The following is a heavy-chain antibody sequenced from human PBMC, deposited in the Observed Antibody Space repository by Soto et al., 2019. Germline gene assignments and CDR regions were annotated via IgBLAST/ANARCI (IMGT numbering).Heavy chain of an antibody. Sequence: PGGSLRLSCVASGFTFSYYTMSWVRQAPGKGLEWVSGIYSGGSTYYADSVKGRFTISRDNSKNTLYLQMNSLRAEDTAVYYCARDLVGATTEYFQHWGQGTLVTVSS. CDR3: ARDLVGATTEYFQH. D-gene: IGHD1-26*01. CDR2: IYSGGST. CDR1: GFTFSYYT. V-gene: IGHV3-66*01. J-gene: IGHJ1*01.